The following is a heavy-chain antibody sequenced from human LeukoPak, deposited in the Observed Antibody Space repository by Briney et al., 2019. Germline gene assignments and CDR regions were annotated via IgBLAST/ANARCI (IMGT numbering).Heavy chain of an antibody. Sequence: GGSLRLSCAASGFTFSSYAMSWVRQAPGKGLEWVSAISGSGGSTYYADSVKGRFTISRDNSKNTLYLQMNSLRAEDTAVYYCAKDHGYYDILTGYDYWGQGTLVTVSS. CDR1: GFTFSSYA. D-gene: IGHD3-9*01. V-gene: IGHV3-23*01. CDR2: ISGSGGST. J-gene: IGHJ4*02. CDR3: AKDHGYYDILTGYDY.